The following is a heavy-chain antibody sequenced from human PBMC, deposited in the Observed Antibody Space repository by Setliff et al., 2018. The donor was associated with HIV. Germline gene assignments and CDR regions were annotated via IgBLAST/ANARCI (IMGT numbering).Heavy chain of an antibody. CDR3: ARPRRVRSRAWYWFDI. Sequence: SETLSLTCTVSGGSINTGSYYWGWIRQPPGKGLESIGTIYYSGSTYYKSSPKSRLTISVDTSKNQLSLMLFSVTAADTAVYYCARPRRVRSRAWYWFDIWGQGTLVTVSS. CDR2: IYYSGST. D-gene: IGHD6-19*01. V-gene: IGHV4-39*07. J-gene: IGHJ5*02. CDR1: GGSINTGSYY.